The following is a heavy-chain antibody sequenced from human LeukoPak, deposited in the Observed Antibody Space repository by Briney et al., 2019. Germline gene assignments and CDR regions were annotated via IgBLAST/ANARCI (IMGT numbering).Heavy chain of an antibody. V-gene: IGHV3-30*18. D-gene: IGHD3-22*01. CDR1: GFTFSSYG. CDR3: AKDPQYYYDSSGYYYVRSNYYYGMDV. Sequence: PGRSLRLSCAASGFTFSSYGMHGVRQAPGKGLEWVADISYDGSNKYYADSVKGRFTISRDNSKNTLYLQMNSLRAEDTSVYYCAKDPQYYYDSSGYYYVRSNYYYGMDVWGQGTTVTVSS. J-gene: IGHJ6*02. CDR2: ISYDGSNK.